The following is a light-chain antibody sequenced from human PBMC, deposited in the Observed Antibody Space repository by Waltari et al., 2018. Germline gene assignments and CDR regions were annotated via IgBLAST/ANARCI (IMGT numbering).Light chain of an antibody. V-gene: IGKV3-15*01. CDR3: QQYNNWPLT. Sequence: EIVMTQSPANLSVSPGERATLSCRASQSVSIQFAWYPQKPGQAPRLLISDASTRATVIPPRFSGSGSGTDFTLTISSLQSEDFAVYYCQQYNNWPLTFGGGTKVEIK. CDR2: DAS. CDR1: QSVSIQ. J-gene: IGKJ4*01.